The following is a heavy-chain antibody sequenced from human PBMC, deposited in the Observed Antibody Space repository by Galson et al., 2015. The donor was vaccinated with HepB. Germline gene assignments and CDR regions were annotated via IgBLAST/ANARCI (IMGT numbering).Heavy chain of an antibody. V-gene: IGHV3-21*01. Sequence: SLRLSCAASGFTFSTYSMHWVRQAPGKGLEWVSSISSSSSYIYYADSVKGRFTISRDNAKNSLYLQMNSLRAEDTAVYYCASGPQWLALYYFDYWGQGSLITGAS. CDR2: ISSSSSYI. D-gene: IGHD6-19*01. CDR1: GFTFSTYS. CDR3: ASGPQWLALYYFDY. J-gene: IGHJ4*02.